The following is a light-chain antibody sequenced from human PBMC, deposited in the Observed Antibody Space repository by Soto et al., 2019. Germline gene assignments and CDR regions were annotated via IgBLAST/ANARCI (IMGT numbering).Light chain of an antibody. Sequence: HSVLTQPASVSESPGQSITISCTGPSSDVGGYNYVSWYQQHPGKAPKLMIYDVSNRPSGVSNRFSGSKSGNTASLTISGLQAEDEADYYCSSYTSSSTPLYVFGTGTKVTVL. V-gene: IGLV2-14*01. CDR3: SSYTSSSTPLYV. J-gene: IGLJ1*01. CDR1: SSDVGGYNY. CDR2: DVS.